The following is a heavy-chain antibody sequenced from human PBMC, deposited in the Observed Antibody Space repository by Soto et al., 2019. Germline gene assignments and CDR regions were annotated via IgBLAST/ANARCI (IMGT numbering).Heavy chain of an antibody. CDR1: GFTLNNYG. CDR3: AKDRGYPRDYFHH. J-gene: IGHJ4*02. CDR2: ISPNGQGI. Sequence: EVQLLESGGGLVQPGGSLRLSCAASGFTLNNYGMSWVRQAPGKGLEWVSAISPNGQGIYYADSVKGRFIISKDNSKNTVFLHMDSLTADDSAVYYCAKDRGYPRDYFHHWGQGTLVTVSS. V-gene: IGHV3-23*01. D-gene: IGHD6-13*01.